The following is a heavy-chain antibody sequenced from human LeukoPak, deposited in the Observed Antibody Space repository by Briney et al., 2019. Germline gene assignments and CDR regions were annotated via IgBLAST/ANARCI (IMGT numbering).Heavy chain of an antibody. CDR3: ARSAPRYCSSTSCYGGLLEFDP. CDR1: GGSISSSNYY. V-gene: IGHV4-39*01. CDR2: IHYRGNT. Sequence: SETLSLTCIVSGGSISSSNYYWGWIRQPPGKGLEWIGSIHYRGNTYYNPSLKSRVTISVDTSKDQFSLKLSSVTAADTAVYYCARSAPRYCSSTSCYGGLLEFDPWGQGTLVTVSS. J-gene: IGHJ5*02. D-gene: IGHD2-2*01.